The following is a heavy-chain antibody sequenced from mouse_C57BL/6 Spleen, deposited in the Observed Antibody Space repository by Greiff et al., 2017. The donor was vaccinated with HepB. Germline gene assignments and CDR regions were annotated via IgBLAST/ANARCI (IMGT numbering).Heavy chain of an antibody. V-gene: IGHV1-69*01. CDR1: GYTFTSYW. Sequence: VQLQQPGAELVMPGASVKLSCKASGYTFTSYWMHWVKQRPGQGLEWIGEIDPSDSYTNYNQKFKGKSTLTVDKSSSTAYMQLSSLTSEDSAVYYGARRADSNSYAMDYWGQGTSVTVSS. CDR3: ARRADSNSYAMDY. CDR2: IDPSDSYT. D-gene: IGHD2-5*01. J-gene: IGHJ4*01.